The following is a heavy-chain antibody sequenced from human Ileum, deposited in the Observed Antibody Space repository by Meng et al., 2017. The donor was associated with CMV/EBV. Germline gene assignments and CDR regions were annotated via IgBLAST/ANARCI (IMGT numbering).Heavy chain of an antibody. CDR1: GFTFSSAW. D-gene: IGHD1-26*01. CDR2: IKSKSDGETV. V-gene: IGHV3-15*01. J-gene: IGHJ4*02. Sequence: EGLVVEVGGGLVKPGGSLRLSCAASGFTFSSAWMNWVRQAPGKGLEWVGRIKSKSDGETVDYAAPVKGRFTISRDDSINTLYLQMHSLKTEDTALFYCTTGYSSAWHDHYWGQGTLVTVSS. CDR3: TTGYSSAWHDHY.